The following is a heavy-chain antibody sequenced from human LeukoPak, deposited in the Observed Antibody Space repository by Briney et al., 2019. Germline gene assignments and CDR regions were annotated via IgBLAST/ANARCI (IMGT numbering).Heavy chain of an antibody. CDR2: MNPNSGNT. Sequence: APVKVSCKASGYTFTSYDINWVRQATGQGLEWMGWMNPNSGNTGYAQKFQGRVTMTRNTSISTAYMELSSLRSEDTAVYYCASGGYYGSGSYVAVGYWGQGTLVTVSS. CDR3: ASGGYYGSGSYVAVGY. CDR1: GYTFTSYD. V-gene: IGHV1-8*01. J-gene: IGHJ4*02. D-gene: IGHD3-10*01.